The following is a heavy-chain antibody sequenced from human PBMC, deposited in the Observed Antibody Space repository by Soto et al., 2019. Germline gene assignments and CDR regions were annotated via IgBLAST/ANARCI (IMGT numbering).Heavy chain of an antibody. CDR1: GFTFSSYW. CDR2: INSDGITT. J-gene: IGHJ4*02. CDR3: ASNPGYSSGWYNY. D-gene: IGHD6-19*01. Sequence: GGSLRLSCAASGFTFSSYWMHWVRQAPGKGLVWVSRINSDGITTNYADSVKGRFTISRDNAKNTLYLQMNSLSAEDTAVYYCASNPGYSSGWYNYWGQGTLVTAPQ. V-gene: IGHV3-74*01.